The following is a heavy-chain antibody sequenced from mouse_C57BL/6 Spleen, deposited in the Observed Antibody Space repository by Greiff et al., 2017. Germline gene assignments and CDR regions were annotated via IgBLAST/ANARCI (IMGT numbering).Heavy chain of an antibody. CDR1: GFTFSDYG. V-gene: IGHV5-15*04. CDR3: ARGGRTAQVYFDY. J-gene: IGHJ2*01. D-gene: IGHD3-2*02. Sequence: EVMLVESGGGLVQPGGSLKLSCAASGFTFSDYGMAWVRQAPRKGPEWVAFISNLAYSIYYADTVTGRFTISRENAKNTLYLEMSSLRSEDTAMYYCARGGRTAQVYFDYWGQGTTLTVSS. CDR2: ISNLAYSI.